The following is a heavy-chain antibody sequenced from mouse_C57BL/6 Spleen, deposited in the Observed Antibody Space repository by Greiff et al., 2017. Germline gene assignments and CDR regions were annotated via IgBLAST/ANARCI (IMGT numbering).Heavy chain of an antibody. J-gene: IGHJ3*01. CDR3: AYYYGSSFGAWFAY. Sequence: EVQLQQSGPGLVKPSQSLSLTCSVTGYSITSGYYWNWIRQFPGNKLEWMGYISYDGSNNYNPSLKNRISITRDTSKNQFFLKLNSVTTEDTATYYCAYYYGSSFGAWFAYWGQGTLVTVSA. D-gene: IGHD1-1*01. CDR2: ISYDGSN. V-gene: IGHV3-6*01. CDR1: GYSITSGYY.